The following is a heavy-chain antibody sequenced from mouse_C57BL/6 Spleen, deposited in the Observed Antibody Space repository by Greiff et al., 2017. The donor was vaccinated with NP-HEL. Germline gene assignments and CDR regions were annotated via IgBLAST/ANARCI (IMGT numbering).Heavy chain of an antibody. D-gene: IGHD3-2*02. V-gene: IGHV2-6-1*01. CDR2: IWSDGST. Sequence: QVQLKQSGPGLVAPSQSLSITCTVSGFSLTSYGVHWVRQPPGKGLEWLVVIWSDGSTTYNSALISRLSISKDNSKSQVFLKMNSLQTDDTAMYYCARHGGSGYWYFEVWGTGTTVTVSS. CDR3: ARHGGSGYWYFEV. J-gene: IGHJ1*03. CDR1: GFSLTSYG.